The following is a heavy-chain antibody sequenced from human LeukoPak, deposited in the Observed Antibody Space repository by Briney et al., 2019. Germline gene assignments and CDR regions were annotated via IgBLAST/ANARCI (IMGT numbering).Heavy chain of an antibody. CDR1: GGSISSGGYY. CDR2: IYYRGST. D-gene: IGHD2-8*01. J-gene: IGHJ3*02. Sequence: TLSLTCTVSGGSISSGGYYWSWIRQHPGEGLEWIGSIYYRGSTNHNASLKSRVSISVDTSKNQFSLKLSSVTAADTAVYYCATLSLNAFDIWGQGTMVTVSS. CDR3: ATLSLNAFDI. V-gene: IGHV4-31*03.